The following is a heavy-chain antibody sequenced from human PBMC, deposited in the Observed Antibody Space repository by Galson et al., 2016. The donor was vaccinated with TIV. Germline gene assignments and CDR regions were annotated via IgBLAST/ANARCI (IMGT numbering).Heavy chain of an antibody. J-gene: IGHJ3*02. V-gene: IGHV4-59*01. CDR1: GGSMGSYY. CDR3: ARADTTYFSDTSGYYYGDAFDI. D-gene: IGHD3-22*01. Sequence: LSLTCTVSGGSMGSYYWSWIRQPPGKGLEWIGYIYYSGRTTYNPSLKSRVTISVDTSKNQFSLKLTSVTVADTAVYYCARADTTYFSDTSGYYYGDAFDIWGQGTMVTVSS. CDR2: IYYSGRT.